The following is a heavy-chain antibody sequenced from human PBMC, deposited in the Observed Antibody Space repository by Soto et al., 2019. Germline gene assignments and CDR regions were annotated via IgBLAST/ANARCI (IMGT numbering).Heavy chain of an antibody. CDR3: ARESTVAGTDNWFDS. CDR1: GAFISGYY. D-gene: IGHD6-13*01. J-gene: IGHJ5*01. Sequence: SETLSLTCTVSGAFISGYYWSWIRQPAGKGLEWIGRIYTSGSTKYSPSLKSRATMSVDTSKKPFSLKLNSVTAADTAVYYCARESTVAGTDNWFDSRGQGTLVTVSS. V-gene: IGHV4-4*07. CDR2: IYTSGST.